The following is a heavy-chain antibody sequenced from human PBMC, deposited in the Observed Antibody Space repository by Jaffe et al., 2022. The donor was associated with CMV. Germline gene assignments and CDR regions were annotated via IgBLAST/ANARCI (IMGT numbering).Heavy chain of an antibody. CDR2: ISTSSSTI. Sequence: EVQLVESGGGLVQPGGSLRLSCAASGFTFRSYTMNWVRQAPGKGLEWLSYISTSSSTIYYADSVRGRFTISRDNAKNSLYLQMNSLRDEDTAVYYCARRSPSRNYPSSGYYPFDYWGQGTLVTVSS. CDR1: GFTFRSYT. J-gene: IGHJ4*02. V-gene: IGHV3-48*02. D-gene: IGHD3-22*01. CDR3: ARRSPSRNYPSSGYYPFDY.